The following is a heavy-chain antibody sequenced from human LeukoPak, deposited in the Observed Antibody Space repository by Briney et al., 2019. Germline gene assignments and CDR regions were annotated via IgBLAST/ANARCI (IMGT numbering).Heavy chain of an antibody. D-gene: IGHD3-3*01. J-gene: IGHJ4*02. CDR1: GFTFSSYA. Sequence: GGSLRLSCAASGFTFSSYAMSWARQPQGKGLEWVSAISGSGGSTYYGDSVKGRFTISRDNSKNTLYLQMNRLRAEDTAVYYCAKASPVLRFLEWLSFDYWGQGTLVTVSS. V-gene: IGHV3-23*01. CDR2: ISGSGGST. CDR3: AKASPVLRFLEWLSFDY.